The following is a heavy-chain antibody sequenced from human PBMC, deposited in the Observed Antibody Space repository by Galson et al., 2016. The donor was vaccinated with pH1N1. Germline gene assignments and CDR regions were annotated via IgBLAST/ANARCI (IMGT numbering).Heavy chain of an antibody. J-gene: IGHJ5*02. CDR2: INPNSGDT. CDR3: ATGSGNSSFDP. D-gene: IGHD3-10*01. V-gene: IGHV1-2*02. CDR1: GYSFIVHY. Sequence: SVKVSCKASGYSFIVHYMHWVRQAPGHGLEWMGWINPNSGDTKYAQNFQGRVTLTRDTSINTAYMELSSLTSDDTAVYYCATGSGNSSFDPWGQGTLVTVSS.